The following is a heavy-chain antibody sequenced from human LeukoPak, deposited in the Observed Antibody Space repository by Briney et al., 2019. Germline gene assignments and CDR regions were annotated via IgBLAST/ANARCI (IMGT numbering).Heavy chain of an antibody. CDR3: ARGGIFDY. V-gene: IGHV4-38-2*02. J-gene: IGHJ4*02. D-gene: IGHD3-16*01. Sequence: SETLSLTCTVSGYSISSGYYWGWIRQPPGKGLEWIGSIYHSGSTYYNRSLKSRVTISVDTSKNQFSLKLSSVTAADTAVYYCARGGIFDYWGQGTLVTVSS. CDR1: GYSISSGYY. CDR2: IYHSGST.